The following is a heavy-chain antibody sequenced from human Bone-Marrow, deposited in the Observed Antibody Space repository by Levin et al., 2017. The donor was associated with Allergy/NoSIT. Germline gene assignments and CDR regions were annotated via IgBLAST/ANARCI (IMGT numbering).Heavy chain of an antibody. CDR1: GGSISSGSYY. Sequence: SETLSLTCTVSGGSISSGSYYWSWIRQPAGKGLEWIGRIYTSGSTNYNPSLKSRVTISVDTSKNQFSLKLSSVTAADTAVYYCARDKGGFGELLFTVGFDPWGQGTLVTVSS. CDR3: ARDKGGFGELLFTVGFDP. V-gene: IGHV4-61*02. CDR2: IYTSGST. D-gene: IGHD3-10*01. J-gene: IGHJ5*02.